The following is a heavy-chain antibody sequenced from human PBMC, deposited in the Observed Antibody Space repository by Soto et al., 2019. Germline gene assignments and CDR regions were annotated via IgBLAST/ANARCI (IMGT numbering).Heavy chain of an antibody. CDR2: ILPVFGTP. CDR3: ARLGGGAGYSDGMDL. Sequence: QEQLVQSGAEVKRPGSSVTVSCKASGGSFSTSAISWVRQAPGHGLEWMGGILPVFGTPDYARKFQGRVTITADKSTATVYMELSSLRSEDTAVYFCARLGGGAGYSDGMDLWGQGTTVTVS. D-gene: IGHD3-10*01. J-gene: IGHJ6*02. V-gene: IGHV1-69*06. CDR1: GGSFSTSA.